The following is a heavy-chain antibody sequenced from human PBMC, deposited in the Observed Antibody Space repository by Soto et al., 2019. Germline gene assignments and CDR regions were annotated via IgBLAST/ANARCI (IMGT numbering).Heavy chain of an antibody. CDR3: ARGYYGSISLEWFDP. Sequence: SETLSLTCTVSGGSIISGGYYCSLIRQHPGKGLEWIGYIYNSGYTHYNPSVKSRVTISADTSKNQFSLKLSSVTAADTAVYYCARGYYGSISLEWFDPWGRGTLVTVSS. V-gene: IGHV4-31*03. D-gene: IGHD3-10*01. J-gene: IGHJ5*02. CDR1: GGSIISGGYY. CDR2: IYNSGYT.